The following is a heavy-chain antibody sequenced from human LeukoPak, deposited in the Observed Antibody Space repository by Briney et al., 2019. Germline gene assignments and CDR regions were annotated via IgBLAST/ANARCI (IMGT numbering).Heavy chain of an antibody. CDR1: GYTFTSYY. Sequence: ASVKVSCKASGYTFTSYYMHWVRQAPGQGLEWMGIINPSGGSTSYAQEFQGRVTMTRDTSTSTVYMELSSLRSEDTAVYYCARDKYYYDSSGYYDAFDIWGQGTMVTVSS. V-gene: IGHV1-46*01. J-gene: IGHJ3*02. CDR2: INPSGGST. D-gene: IGHD3-22*01. CDR3: ARDKYYYDSSGYYDAFDI.